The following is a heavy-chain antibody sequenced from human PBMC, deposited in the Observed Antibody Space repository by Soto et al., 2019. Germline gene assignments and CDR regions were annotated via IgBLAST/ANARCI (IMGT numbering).Heavy chain of an antibody. CDR1: GFTFSNFG. D-gene: IGHD6-19*01. J-gene: IGHJ6*02. V-gene: IGHV3-30*18. CDR2: ISPDENIK. Sequence: QVQLVESGGTVIQPGRSLRLSCAASGFTFSNFGMHWVRQAPGTGLEWVAVISPDENIKAYTVSGKGRFSISRDNSKNTLYLQMNSLKPQETAVYYGAKLPRSGWHHYYSGMDTWGQGTKVTVSS. CDR3: AKLPRSGWHHYYSGMDT.